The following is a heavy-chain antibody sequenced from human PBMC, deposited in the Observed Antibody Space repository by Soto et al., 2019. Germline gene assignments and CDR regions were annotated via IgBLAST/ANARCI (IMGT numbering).Heavy chain of an antibody. CDR2: IRSKANSYAT. CDR1: GFTFDDYT. J-gene: IGHJ6*02. Sequence: GGSLRLSCAASGFTFDDYTMHWVRQAPGKGLEWVGRIRSKANSYATAYAASVKGRFTISRDDSKNTAYLQMNSLKTEDTAVYYCTRHVTDFYGMDVWGQGTTVTVS. V-gene: IGHV3-73*01. D-gene: IGHD3-3*01. CDR3: TRHVTDFYGMDV.